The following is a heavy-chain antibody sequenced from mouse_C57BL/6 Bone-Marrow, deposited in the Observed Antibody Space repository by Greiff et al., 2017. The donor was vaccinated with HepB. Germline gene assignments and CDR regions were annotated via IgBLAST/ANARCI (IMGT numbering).Heavy chain of an antibody. V-gene: IGHV5-12*01. Sequence: EVQLQESGGGLVQPGGSLKLSCAASGFTFSDYYMYWVRQTPEKRLEWVAYISNGGGSTYYPDTVKGRFTISRDNAKNTLYLQMSRLKSEDTAMYYCARLYYGSSPFAMDYWGQGTSVTVSS. D-gene: IGHD1-1*01. CDR2: ISNGGGST. CDR1: GFTFSDYY. J-gene: IGHJ4*01. CDR3: ARLYYGSSPFAMDY.